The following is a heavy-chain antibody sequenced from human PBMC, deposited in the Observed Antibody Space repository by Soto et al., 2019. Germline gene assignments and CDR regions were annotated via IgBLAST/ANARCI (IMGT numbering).Heavy chain of an antibody. D-gene: IGHD3-10*01. J-gene: IGHJ4*02. V-gene: IGHV1-46*01. CDR1: GYTFTSYY. CDR2: INPSGGST. Sequence: QVQLVQSGAEVKKPGASVKVSCKASGYTFTSYYMHWVRQAPGQGLEWMGIINPSGGSTSYAQKFQGRVTMTRDKSTSTVYMELSSLRSEDTAVYYCARDGGGITMVRGVITHFDYWGQGTLVTVSS. CDR3: ARDGGGITMVRGVITHFDY.